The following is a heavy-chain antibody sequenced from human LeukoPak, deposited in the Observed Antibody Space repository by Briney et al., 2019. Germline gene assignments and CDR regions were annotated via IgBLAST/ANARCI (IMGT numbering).Heavy chain of an antibody. J-gene: IGHJ6*02. CDR1: GGTFSSYA. V-gene: IGHV1-69*04. Sequence: AASVKVSCKASGGTFSSYAISRVRQAPGQGLEWMGRIIPILGIANYAQKFQGRVTITADKSTSTAYMELSSLRSEDTAVYYCARDLADYGELYYYYGMDVWGQGTTVTVSS. D-gene: IGHD4-17*01. CDR2: IIPILGIA. CDR3: ARDLADYGELYYYYGMDV.